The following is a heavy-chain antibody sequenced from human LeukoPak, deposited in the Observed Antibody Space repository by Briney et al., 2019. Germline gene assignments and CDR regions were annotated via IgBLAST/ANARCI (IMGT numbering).Heavy chain of an antibody. Sequence: SETLSLTCTVSGGSISSYYWSWIRQPPGKGLEWIGEINHSGSTNYNPSLKSRVTISVDTSKNQFSLKLSSVTAADTAVYYCARRPLYCSGGSCSGRWFDPWGQGTLVTVSS. V-gene: IGHV4-34*01. CDR2: INHSGST. J-gene: IGHJ5*02. CDR1: GGSISSYY. D-gene: IGHD2-15*01. CDR3: ARRPLYCSGGSCSGRWFDP.